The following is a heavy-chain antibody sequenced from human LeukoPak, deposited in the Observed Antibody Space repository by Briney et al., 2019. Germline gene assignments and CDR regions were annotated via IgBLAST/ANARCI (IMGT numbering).Heavy chain of an antibody. V-gene: IGHV4-59*01. Sequence: PSETLSLTCTVSGGSISSYYWSWIRQPPGKGLEWTGYIYYSGSTNYNPSLKSRVTISVDTSKNQFSLKLSSVTAADTAVYYCARVHSAAGSYWFDPWGQGTLVTVSS. CDR1: GGSISSYY. D-gene: IGHD6-13*01. CDR2: IYYSGST. CDR3: ARVHSAAGSYWFDP. J-gene: IGHJ5*02.